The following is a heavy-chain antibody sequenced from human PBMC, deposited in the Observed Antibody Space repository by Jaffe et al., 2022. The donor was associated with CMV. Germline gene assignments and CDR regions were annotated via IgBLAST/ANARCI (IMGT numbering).Heavy chain of an antibody. D-gene: IGHD2-21*01. CDR3: ARRYCDGDICYYFDY. V-gene: IGHV4-39*02. CDR1: GGSISSSSYY. CDR2: FSYNGDT. J-gene: IGHJ4*02. Sequence: QLPLQESGPGLVKPSETLSLTCTVSGGSISSSSYYWGWIRQPPGKGLEWIGSFSYNGDTYYNPSLKSRVTISVDTSKNHFSLKLRSVTAADTAVYYCARRYCDGDICYYFDYWGQGTLVTVSS.